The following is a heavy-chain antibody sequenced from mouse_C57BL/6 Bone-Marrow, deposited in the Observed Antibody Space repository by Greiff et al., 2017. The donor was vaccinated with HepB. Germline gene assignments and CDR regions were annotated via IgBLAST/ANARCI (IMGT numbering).Heavy chain of an antibody. J-gene: IGHJ3*01. CDR1: GFNIKDDY. CDR3: TSSDYYSNLFAY. Sequence: EVQLQQSGAELVRPGASVKLSCTASGFNIKDDYMHWVKQRPEQGLEWIGWIDPENGDTESASKFQGKATITADTSSNTAYLQLSSLTSEDTAVYYCTSSDYYSNLFAYWGQGTLVTVSA. V-gene: IGHV14-4*01. CDR2: IDPENGDT. D-gene: IGHD2-5*01.